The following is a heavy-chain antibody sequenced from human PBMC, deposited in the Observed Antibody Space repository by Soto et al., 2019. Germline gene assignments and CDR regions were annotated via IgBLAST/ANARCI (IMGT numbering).Heavy chain of an antibody. CDR2: ISGSGGST. CDR1: GFTFSSYA. V-gene: IGHV3-23*01. D-gene: IGHD3-3*01. Sequence: PGGSLRLSCAASGFTFSSYAMSWVRQAPGKGLEWVSAISGSGGSTYYADSVKGRFTISRDNSKNTLYLQMNSLRAEDTAVYYCALLTKGARDFLPYYFDYWGQGTLVTVSS. CDR3: ALLTKGARDFLPYYFDY. J-gene: IGHJ4*02.